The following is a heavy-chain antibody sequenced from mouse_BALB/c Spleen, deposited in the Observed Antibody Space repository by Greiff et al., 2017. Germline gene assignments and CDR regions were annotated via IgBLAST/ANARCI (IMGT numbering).Heavy chain of an antibody. J-gene: IGHJ4*01. CDR2: IYPGDGDT. CDR1: GYAFSSSW. CDR3: ANDGLDAMDY. D-gene: IGHD2-3*01. Sequence: VKLVESGPELVKPGASVKISCKASGYAFSSSWMNWVKQRPGQGLEWIGRIYPGDGDTNYNGKFKGKATLTADKSSSTAYMQLSSLTSVDSAVYFCANDGLDAMDYWGQGTSVTVSS. V-gene: IGHV1-82*01.